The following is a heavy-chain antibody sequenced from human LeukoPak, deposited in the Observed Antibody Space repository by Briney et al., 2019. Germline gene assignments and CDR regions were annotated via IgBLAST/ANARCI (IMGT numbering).Heavy chain of an antibody. Sequence: ASVRVSCKASGYTFTSYDINWVRQAPGQGLEWMGWMNPNSGNTGYAQKFQGRVTMTRNTSISTAYMELSSLRSEDTAVYYCAANRGSSGPLDYWGQGTLVTVSS. CDR2: MNPNSGNT. J-gene: IGHJ4*02. D-gene: IGHD3-22*01. CDR1: GYTFTSYD. CDR3: AANRGSSGPLDY. V-gene: IGHV1-8*01.